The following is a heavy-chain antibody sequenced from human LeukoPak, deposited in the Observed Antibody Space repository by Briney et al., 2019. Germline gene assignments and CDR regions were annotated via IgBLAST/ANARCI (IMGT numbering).Heavy chain of an antibody. Sequence: KPSETLSLTCAVYGGSFSGYYWCLIRQPPGKGLEWIGEINHSGSTNYNPSLKSRVTISVDTSKNQFSLKLSSVTAADTAVYYCARTRGMSYWGQGTLVTVSS. CDR2: INHSGST. V-gene: IGHV4-34*01. J-gene: IGHJ4*02. CDR1: GGSFSGYY. D-gene: IGHD3-16*01. CDR3: ARTRGMSY.